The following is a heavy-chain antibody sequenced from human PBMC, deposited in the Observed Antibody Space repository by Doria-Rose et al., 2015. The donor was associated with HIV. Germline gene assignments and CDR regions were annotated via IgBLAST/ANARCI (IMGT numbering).Heavy chain of an antibody. CDR2: IFSDDER. V-gene: IGHV2-26*01. CDR1: GVSLSSPGMG. Sequence: SGPVLVKPTETLTLTCTVSGVSLSSPGMGVSWIRQPPGKALEWLANIFSDDERSYNTSLKSRLTISRGTSKSQVVLTMTDMDPVDTAKYYCARIKSSRWYHKYYFDFWGQGTLVIVSA. CDR3: ARIKSSRWYHKYYFDF. J-gene: IGHJ4*02. D-gene: IGHD6-13*01.